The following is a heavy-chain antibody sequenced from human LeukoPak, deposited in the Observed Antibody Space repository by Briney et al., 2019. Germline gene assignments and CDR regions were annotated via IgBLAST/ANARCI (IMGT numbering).Heavy chain of an antibody. CDR3: ARDRQPRYYYYGMDV. CDR1: GFTFSSYS. Sequence: GGSLRLSCAASGFTFSSYSMNWVRQAPGKGLEWVSSISSSSSYIYYADSVKGRFTISRDNAKNSLYLQMNSLRAEDTAVYYCARDRQPRYYYYGMDVWGQGTTVTVSS. CDR2: ISSSSSYI. J-gene: IGHJ6*02. V-gene: IGHV3-21*01. D-gene: IGHD6-6*01.